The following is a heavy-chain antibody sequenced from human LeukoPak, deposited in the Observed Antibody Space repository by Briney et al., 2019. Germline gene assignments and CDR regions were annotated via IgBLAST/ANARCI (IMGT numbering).Heavy chain of an antibody. CDR3: ALNSSPWAGMDV. V-gene: IGHV4-59*08. Sequence: SETLSLTCTVSGGSISSYYWSWIRQPPGTGLEWIGYIYYSGSTNYNPSLKSRVTISVDTSKNQFSLKLSSVTAADTAVYYCALNSSPWAGMDVWGQGTTVTVSS. J-gene: IGHJ6*02. D-gene: IGHD4-23*01. CDR1: GGSISSYY. CDR2: IYYSGST.